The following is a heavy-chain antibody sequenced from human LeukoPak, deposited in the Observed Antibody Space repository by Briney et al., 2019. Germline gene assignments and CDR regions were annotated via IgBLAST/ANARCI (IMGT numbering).Heavy chain of an antibody. CDR3: ARVRYTGGKWFGELSWYYFDY. D-gene: IGHD3-10*01. J-gene: IGHJ4*02. CDR1: GGSISSYY. CDR2: ISYSGYT. Sequence: SETLSLTCTVSGGSISSYYWNWIRQPPGKGLEWIGYISYSGYTNYNPSLKSRVTMSVDTSKNQFSLKLSSVTAADTAVYYCARVRYTGGKWFGELSWYYFDYWGQGTLVTVSS. V-gene: IGHV4-59*12.